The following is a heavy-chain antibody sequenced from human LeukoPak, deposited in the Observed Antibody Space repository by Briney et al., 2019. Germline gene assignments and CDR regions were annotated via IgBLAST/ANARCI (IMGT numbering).Heavy chain of an antibody. D-gene: IGHD4-17*01. CDR1: GFTFSSYG. CDR2: ISYDGSNK. Sequence: QPGRSLRLSCAASGFTFSSYGMHWVRQAPGKGLEWVAVISYDGSNKYYADSVKGRFTISRDNSKNTLYLQMNSLRAEDTAVYYCAKIYGDYAGSDYWGQGTLVTVSS. CDR3: AKIYGDYAGSDY. V-gene: IGHV3-30*18. J-gene: IGHJ4*02.